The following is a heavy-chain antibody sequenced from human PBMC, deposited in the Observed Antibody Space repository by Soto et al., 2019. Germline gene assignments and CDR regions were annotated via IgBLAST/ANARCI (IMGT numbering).Heavy chain of an antibody. CDR2: IYYSGST. V-gene: IGHV4-30-4*01. CDR3: ARAPVDCSGGSCLDY. Sequence: SETLSLTCTVAGGSISSGDYYWSWIRQPPGKGLEWIGYIYYSGSTYYNPSLKSRVTISVDTSKNQFSLKLSSVTAADTAVYYCARAPVDCSGGSCLDYWGQGTLVTVSS. CDR1: GGSISSGDYY. D-gene: IGHD2-15*01. J-gene: IGHJ4*02.